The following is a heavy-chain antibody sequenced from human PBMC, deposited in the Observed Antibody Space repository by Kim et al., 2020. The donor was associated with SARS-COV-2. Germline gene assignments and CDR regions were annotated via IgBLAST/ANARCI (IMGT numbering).Heavy chain of an antibody. CDR3: AIFTVTTNYYGMDV. J-gene: IGHJ6*02. Sequence: SETLSLTCAVYGGSFSGYYWSWIRQPPGKGLEWIGEINHSGSTNYNPSLKSRVTISVDTSKNQFSLKLSSVTAADTAVYYCAIFTVTTNYYGMDVWGQGTTVTVSS. D-gene: IGHD4-17*01. CDR1: GGSFSGYY. V-gene: IGHV4-34*01. CDR2: INHSGST.